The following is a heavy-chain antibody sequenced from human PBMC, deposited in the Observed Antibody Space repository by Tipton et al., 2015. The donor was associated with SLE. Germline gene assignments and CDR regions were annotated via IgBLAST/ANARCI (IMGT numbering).Heavy chain of an antibody. D-gene: IGHD1-1*01. J-gene: IGHJ4*02. V-gene: IGHV4-30-2*01. CDR1: GGSISSDAYS. Sequence: TLSLTCVVSGGSISSDAYSWSWFRLPPGKGLEWIGNIYRSGATYYNPSLKSRVTISIDRSENHFSLRLSSVTAADTAVFYCASAGNRFSPPFDDWGQGALVTVSS. CDR2: IYRSGAT. CDR3: ASAGNRFSPPFDD.